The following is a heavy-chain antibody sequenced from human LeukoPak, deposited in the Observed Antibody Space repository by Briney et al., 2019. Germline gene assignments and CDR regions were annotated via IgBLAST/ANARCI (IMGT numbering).Heavy chain of an antibody. Sequence: ASVKVSCKASGGTFSSYAISWVRQAPGQGLEWMGWINPNSGGTNYAQKFQGRVTMTRDTSISTAYMELSRLRSDDTAVYYCARGGQTLTESPIYCSGGRCYPEYFQHWGQGTLVTVSS. J-gene: IGHJ1*01. CDR2: INPNSGGT. CDR3: ARGGQTLTESPIYCSGGRCYPEYFQH. V-gene: IGHV1-2*02. D-gene: IGHD2-15*01. CDR1: GGTFSSYA.